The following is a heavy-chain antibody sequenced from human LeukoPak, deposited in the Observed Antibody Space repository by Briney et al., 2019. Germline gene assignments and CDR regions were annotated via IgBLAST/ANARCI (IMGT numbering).Heavy chain of an antibody. Sequence: TGGSLRLSCAASGFSFSSYNMNWVRQPPGKGLEWIGEINHSGSTNYNPSLKSRVTISVDTSKNQFSLKLSSVTAADTAVYYCARGPEWLRWGFDYWGQGTLVTVSS. J-gene: IGHJ4*02. CDR1: GFSFSSYN. CDR2: INHSGST. D-gene: IGHD5-12*01. CDR3: ARGPEWLRWGFDY. V-gene: IGHV4-34*01.